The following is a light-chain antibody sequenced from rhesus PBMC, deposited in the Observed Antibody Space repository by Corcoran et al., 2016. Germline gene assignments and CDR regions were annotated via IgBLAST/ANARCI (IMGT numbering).Light chain of an antibody. Sequence: QAALTQPPSMSGSPGQTDTVSCTGTNSDISYYNRVSWYQQHPGKAPKLLIYDVSQRPSGVSGRFSGSRSGNTASLTISGLQTEDEAVYYCSSYAGSNSYIFGSGTRLTVI. J-gene: IGLJ1*01. CDR1: NSDISYYNR. CDR3: SSYAGSNSYI. V-gene: IGLV2-23*02. CDR2: DVS.